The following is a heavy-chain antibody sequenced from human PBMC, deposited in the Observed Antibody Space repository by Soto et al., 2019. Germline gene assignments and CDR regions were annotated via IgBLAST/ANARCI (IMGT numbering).Heavy chain of an antibody. CDR3: AKELSPRLGHRYYYCGMDV. V-gene: IGHV3-23*01. CDR2: ISGSGGST. Sequence: EVQLLESGGGLVQPGGSLRLSCAASGFTFSSYSMSWVRQAPGKGLEWVSAISGSGGSTYYADSVKGRFTISRDNSKNRRYLQMNRLRAEGTAVYYCAKELSPRLGHRYYYCGMDVWGQGTTVTVSS. CDR1: GFTFSSYS. D-gene: IGHD3-16*01. J-gene: IGHJ6*02.